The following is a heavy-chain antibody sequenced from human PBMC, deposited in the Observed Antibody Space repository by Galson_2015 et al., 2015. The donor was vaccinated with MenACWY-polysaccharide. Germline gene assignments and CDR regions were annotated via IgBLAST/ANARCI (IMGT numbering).Heavy chain of an antibody. Sequence: SLRLSCAASGFTFSSYGMHWVRQAPGKGLEWVAVISYDGSNKYYADSVKGRFTISRDNSKNTLYLQMNSLRAEDTAVYYCAKDYYDFWSGLTDYWGQGTLVTASS. D-gene: IGHD3-3*01. CDR1: GFTFSSYG. CDR3: AKDYYDFWSGLTDY. V-gene: IGHV3-30*18. CDR2: ISYDGSNK. J-gene: IGHJ4*02.